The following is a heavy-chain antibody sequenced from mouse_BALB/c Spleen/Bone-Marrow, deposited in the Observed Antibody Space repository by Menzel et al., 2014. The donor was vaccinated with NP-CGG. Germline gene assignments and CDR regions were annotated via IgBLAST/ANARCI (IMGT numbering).Heavy chain of an antibody. Sequence: SGPDLVRSGSSVKMSCKASDYTFTTYWMHWVKQRPGQGLEWIGMIDPSTSETRLNQKFKDKATLIVDKSSNTAYMQLSSLTSEDSAVYYCARRTLAMDYWGQGTSVTVSS. CDR3: ARRTLAMDY. J-gene: IGHJ4*01. V-gene: IGHV1-52*01. CDR2: IDPSTSET. CDR1: DYTFTTYW.